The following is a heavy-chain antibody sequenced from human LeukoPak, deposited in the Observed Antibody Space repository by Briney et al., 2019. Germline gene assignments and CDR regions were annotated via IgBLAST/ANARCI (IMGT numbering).Heavy chain of an antibody. CDR1: RGSFSGYY. CDR3: ARVDIEGRDRHNAFDI. J-gene: IGHJ3*02. Sequence: SETLSLTCAVYRGSFSGYYWSWIRQPPGKGREWIGEINHSGSTNYNPSLKSRVTISVDTSKNQFSLKLSSVTAAHTAVYYCARVDIEGRDRHNAFDIWGQGTMVTVSS. CDR2: INHSGST. V-gene: IGHV4-34*01. D-gene: IGHD2-2*03.